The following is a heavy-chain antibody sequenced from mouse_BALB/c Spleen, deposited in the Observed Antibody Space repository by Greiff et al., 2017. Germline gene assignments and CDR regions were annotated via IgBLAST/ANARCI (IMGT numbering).Heavy chain of an antibody. CDR2: IWSGGST. CDR3: ARNSYYGSSYYAMDY. Sequence: VQLVESGPGLVQPSQSLSITCTVSGFSLTSYGVHWVRQSPGKGLEWLGVIWSGGSTDYNAAFISRLSISKDNSKSQVFFKMNSLQANDTAIYYCARNSYYGSSYYAMDYWGQGTSVTVAS. J-gene: IGHJ4*01. D-gene: IGHD1-1*01. CDR1: GFSLTSYG. V-gene: IGHV2-2*02.